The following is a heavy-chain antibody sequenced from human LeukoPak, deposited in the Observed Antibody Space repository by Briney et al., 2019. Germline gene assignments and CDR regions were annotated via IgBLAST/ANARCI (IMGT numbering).Heavy chain of an antibody. CDR1: GFTFSDYY. CDR3: ARPLYGDQYYFDY. V-gene: IGHV3-11*06. D-gene: IGHD4-17*01. CDR2: ISTSSSYT. Sequence: PGGSLRLSCAASGFTFSDYYMSWIRQAPGKGLEWVSDISTSSSYTNYADSVKGRFTISRDNARNSLYLQMNSLRAEDTAVYYCARPLYGDQYYFDYWGQGTLVTVSS. J-gene: IGHJ4*02.